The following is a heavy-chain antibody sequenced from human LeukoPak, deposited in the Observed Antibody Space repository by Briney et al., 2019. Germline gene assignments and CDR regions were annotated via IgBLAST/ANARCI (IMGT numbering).Heavy chain of an antibody. J-gene: IGHJ2*01. CDR3: ARDTAVGL. Sequence: SETLSLTCTVSGGSMTSYYWSWIRQPPGKGLEWIGHIYYSGSTNYNPSLKSRVTISVDTSKNQFSLKVRSVTAADTAVYYCARDTAVGLWGRGTLVTVSS. V-gene: IGHV4-59*01. CDR1: GGSMTSYY. CDR2: IYYSGST.